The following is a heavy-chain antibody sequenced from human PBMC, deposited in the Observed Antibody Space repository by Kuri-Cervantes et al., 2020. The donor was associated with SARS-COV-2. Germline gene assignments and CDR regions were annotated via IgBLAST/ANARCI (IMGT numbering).Heavy chain of an antibody. D-gene: IGHD6-13*01. CDR1: EFSFTNAW. J-gene: IGHJ4*02. CDR2: IRSKANSYAT. Sequence: GESLKISCAAPEFSFTNAWVSWVRQAPGKGLEWVGRIRSKANSYATAYAASVKGRFTISRDDSKNTAYLQMNSLKTEDTAVYYCVGGQAAGPRGFGYWGQGTLVTVSS. CDR3: VGGQAAGPRGFGY. V-gene: IGHV3-73*01.